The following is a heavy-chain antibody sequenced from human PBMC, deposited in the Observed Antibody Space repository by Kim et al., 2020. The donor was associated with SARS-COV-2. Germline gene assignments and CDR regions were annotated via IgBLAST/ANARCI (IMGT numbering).Heavy chain of an antibody. CDR2: ISHTSKTI. D-gene: IGHD3-22*01. CDR3: AGALWYGNGYPLFDS. V-gene: IGHV3-11*04. CDR1: GFAFSDSY. J-gene: IGHJ4*01. Sequence: GGSLRLSCAASGFAFSDSYMNWIRQTPGKGLEWLSYISHTSKTIYYADSVRGRFTITRDNAKNSVSLQMDSLRAEDTAVYYCAGALWYGNGYPLFDSWGHRILITVSS.